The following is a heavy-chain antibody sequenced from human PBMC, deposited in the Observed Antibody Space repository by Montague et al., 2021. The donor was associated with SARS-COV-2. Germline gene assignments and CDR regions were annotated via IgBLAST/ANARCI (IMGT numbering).Heavy chain of an antibody. CDR2: VYYSGNT. CDR1: GGPISGSSEH. J-gene: IGHJ4*02. Sequence: SETLSLTCTVTGGPISGSSEHWGWIRQSPGKGLEWIASVYYSGNTYYXPSLKSRLTISVDTSKNQFSLKLNSVTAADTALYYCARREYSYGWGDWGQGTLVTVSS. V-gene: IGHV4-39*01. D-gene: IGHD5-18*01. CDR3: ARREYSYGWGD.